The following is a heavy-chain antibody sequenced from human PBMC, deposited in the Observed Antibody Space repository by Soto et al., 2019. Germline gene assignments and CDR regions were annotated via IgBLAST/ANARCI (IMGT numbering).Heavy chain of an antibody. V-gene: IGHV4-39*01. D-gene: IGHD6-25*01. J-gene: IGHJ5*02. CDR3: AVVDSTGNWFDP. CDR1: GGSISSSDFY. CDR2: MYYSGTT. Sequence: QLQLQESGPGLVKPSETLSLTCTVSGGSISSSDFYWGWPRQTPGKGLEFIGSMYYSGTTYYNPSLKSRVTISVDTSKNQFSLKLISATAADTAVYYCAVVDSTGNWFDPWGEGVLVTVSS.